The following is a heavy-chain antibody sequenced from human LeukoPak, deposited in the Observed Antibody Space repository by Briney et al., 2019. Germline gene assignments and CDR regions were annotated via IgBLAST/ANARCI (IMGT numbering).Heavy chain of an antibody. CDR2: INHSGST. CDR1: GGSFSDYY. V-gene: IGHV4-34*01. J-gene: IGHJ3*02. D-gene: IGHD5-24*01. CDR3: ARPTIALLAFDI. Sequence: SETLSLTCAVYGGSFSDYYWSWIRQPPGKGLEWIGEINHSGSTNYNPSLKSRVTISVDTSKNQFSLKLSSVTAADTAVYYCARPTIALLAFDIWGQGTMVTVSS.